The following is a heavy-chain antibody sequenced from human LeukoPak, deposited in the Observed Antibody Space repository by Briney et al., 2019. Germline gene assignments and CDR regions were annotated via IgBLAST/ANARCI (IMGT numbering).Heavy chain of an antibody. CDR1: GGSISSYY. CDR3: ARDQSVGATTGVYYYYYMDV. V-gene: IGHV4-4*07. CDR2: IYTSGST. D-gene: IGHD1-26*01. Sequence: PLETLSLTCTVSGGSISSYYWSWIRQPAGKGLEWIGRIYTSGSTNYNPSLKSRVTISVDTSKNQFSLKLSSVTAADTAVYYCARDQSVGATTGVYYYYYMDVWGKGTTVTVSS. J-gene: IGHJ6*03.